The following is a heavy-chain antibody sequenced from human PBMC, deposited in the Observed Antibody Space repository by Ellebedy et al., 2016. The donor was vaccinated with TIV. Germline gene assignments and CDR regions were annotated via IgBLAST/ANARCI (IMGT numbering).Heavy chain of an antibody. D-gene: IGHD1-1*01. CDR3: AREKSGHKWNDGFDS. J-gene: IGHJ4*02. V-gene: IGHV3-21*01. CDR2: ISSSGAYR. CDR1: GFAFSTYS. Sequence: GESLKISCAASGFAFSTYSMNWVRQAPGKGLEWVSSISSSGAYRYHADSMEGRFTISRDNAKNSLYLQMNNLRADDTAVYYCAREKSGHKWNDGFDSWGQGTLVTVSS.